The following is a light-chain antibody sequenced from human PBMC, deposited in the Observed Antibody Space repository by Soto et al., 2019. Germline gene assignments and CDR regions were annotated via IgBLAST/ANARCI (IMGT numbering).Light chain of an antibody. V-gene: IGLV2-14*01. J-gene: IGLJ2*01. CDR3: SSYTSSSTLDVV. CDR1: SSDVGGYNY. Sequence: QSVLTQPASVSGSPGQSITISCTGTSSDVGGYNYVSWYQQHPGKAPKLMIYEVSNRPSGVSNRFSGSKSGNTASLTISGLQAEDDAYYYCSSYTSSSTLDVVFGGGTKLTVL. CDR2: EVS.